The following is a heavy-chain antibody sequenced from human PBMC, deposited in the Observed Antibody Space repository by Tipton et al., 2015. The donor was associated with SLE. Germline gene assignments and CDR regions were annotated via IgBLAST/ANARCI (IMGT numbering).Heavy chain of an antibody. CDR2: LYYSGST. J-gene: IGHJ6*03. V-gene: IGHV4-61*05. Sequence: TLSLTCTVPGGSISSSSYYWGWIRQSPGKGLEWVGYLYYSGSTAYNPSLKSRVTISVDTSKNQFSLKLSSVTAADTAVYYCARGGLGVSYYYYMDVWGKGTTVTVSS. CDR1: GGSISSSSYY. CDR3: ARGGLGVSYYYYMDV. D-gene: IGHD1-26*01.